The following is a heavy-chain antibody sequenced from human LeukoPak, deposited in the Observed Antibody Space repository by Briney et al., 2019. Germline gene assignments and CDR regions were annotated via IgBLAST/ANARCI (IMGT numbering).Heavy chain of an antibody. V-gene: IGHV4-39*01. CDR3: ARPTGLRLDTYYFDY. CDR1: GGSFSSYY. J-gene: IGHJ4*02. Sequence: SETLSLTCAVYGGSFSSYYWGWIRRPPGKGLEWIGSIYYSGSTYYNPSLKSRVTISVDTSKNQFSLKLSSVTAADTAVYYCARPTGLRLDTYYFDYWGQGTLVTVSS. CDR2: IYYSGST. D-gene: IGHD5-12*01.